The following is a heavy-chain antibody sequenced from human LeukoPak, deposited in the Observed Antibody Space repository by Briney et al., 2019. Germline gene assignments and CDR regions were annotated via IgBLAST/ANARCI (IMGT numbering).Heavy chain of an antibody. CDR2: IKQDGSET. CDR3: VRDDRSDSGYYYDNY. J-gene: IGHJ4*02. V-gene: IGHV3-7*01. CDR1: GFSFINYW. D-gene: IGHD3-16*01. Sequence: GGSLRLSCAASGFSFINYWMGWVRHAPGKGLEYVGNIKQDGSETYYVDSLRGRFTISRDNAKNSLYLQMNSLRVEDTAVYYCVRDDRSDSGYYYDNYWGQGTLVTVSS.